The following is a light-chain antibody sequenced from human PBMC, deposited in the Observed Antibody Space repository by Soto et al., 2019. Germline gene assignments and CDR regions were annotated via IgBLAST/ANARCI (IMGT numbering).Light chain of an antibody. CDR2: EVY. J-gene: IGLJ1*01. V-gene: IGLV2-8*01. CDR3: SSYAGNNNYV. CDR1: NNDVGRYNH. Sequence: QSVLTQPPSASGSPGQSVTISCTGSNNDVGRYNHVSWYQQHPGKAPKLLIYEVYKRPSAVPDRFSGSKSDNTASLTVSGLQTEDEADYYCSSYAGNNNYVFGIGTKVTVL.